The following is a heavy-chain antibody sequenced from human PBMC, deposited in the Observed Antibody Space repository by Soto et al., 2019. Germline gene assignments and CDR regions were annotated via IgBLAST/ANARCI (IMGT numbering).Heavy chain of an antibody. CDR3: ARDRAARYDILTGFWGFDP. V-gene: IGHV1-69*13. CDR2: IIPIFGTA. CDR1: GGTFSSYA. D-gene: IGHD3-9*01. J-gene: IGHJ5*02. Sequence: SVKVSCKASGGTFSSYAISWVRQAPGQGLEWMGGIIPIFGTANYAQKFQGRGTITADESTSTAYMELSSLRSEDTAVYYCARDRAARYDILTGFWGFDPWGQGTLVTVSS.